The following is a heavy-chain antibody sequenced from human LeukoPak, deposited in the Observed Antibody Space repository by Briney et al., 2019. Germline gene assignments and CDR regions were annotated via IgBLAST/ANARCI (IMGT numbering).Heavy chain of an antibody. V-gene: IGHV3-23*01. CDR2: ISGSGGST. Sequence: QPGGSLRLSCAASGFTFSSYAMTWVSQDPGNGLEWVSGISGSGGSTYYADSVRGRFTISRDNSKNTLYLQMNSLRAEDTAVYYCAKERRGENVWGSCRDAFDMWGQGTMVTVSS. CDR1: GFTFSSYA. CDR3: AKERRGENVWGSCRDAFDM. J-gene: IGHJ3*02. D-gene: IGHD3-16*02.